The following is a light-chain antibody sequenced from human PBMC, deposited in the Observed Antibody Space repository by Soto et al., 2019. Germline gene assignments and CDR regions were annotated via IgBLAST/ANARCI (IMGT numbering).Light chain of an antibody. CDR3: QQYGSSPGT. CDR1: QSVSSSY. J-gene: IGKJ1*01. CDR2: GAS. V-gene: IGKV3-20*01. Sequence: EVVGKKSPVTLSLTQRERATLSCRASQSVSSSYLAWYQQKPGQAPRLLIYGASSRDTGIPDRFSGSGSGTDFTLTISRLESEDFAVYYCQQYGSSPGTFGEGTKVAIK.